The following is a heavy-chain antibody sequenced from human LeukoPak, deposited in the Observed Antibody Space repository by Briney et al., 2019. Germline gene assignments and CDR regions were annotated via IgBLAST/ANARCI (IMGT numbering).Heavy chain of an antibody. CDR2: ISSSSSTI. J-gene: IGHJ4*02. CDR1: GFTFSSYS. D-gene: IGHD2-21*02. CDR3: AGTGDWFLREGFDY. V-gene: IGHV3-48*01. Sequence: GGSLRLSCAASGFTFSSYSTNWVRQAPGKGLEWVSYISSSSSTIYYADSVKGRFTISRDNAKNSLYLQMNSLRAEDTAVYYCAGTGDWFLREGFDYWGQGTLVTVSS.